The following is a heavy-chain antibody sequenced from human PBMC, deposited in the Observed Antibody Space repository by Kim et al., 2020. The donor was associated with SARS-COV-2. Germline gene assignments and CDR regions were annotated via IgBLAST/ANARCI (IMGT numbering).Heavy chain of an antibody. CDR2: IYYSGST. V-gene: IGHV4-31*03. D-gene: IGHD5-12*01. J-gene: IGHJ4*02. CDR1: GGSISSGGYY. Sequence: SETLSLTCTVSGGSISSGGYYWSWIRQHPGKGLEWIGYIYYSGSTYYNPSLKSRVTISVDTSKNQFSLKLSSVTAADTAVYYCARGRIIVATITDYFDYWSQGTLVTVSS. CDR3: ARGRIIVATITDYFDY.